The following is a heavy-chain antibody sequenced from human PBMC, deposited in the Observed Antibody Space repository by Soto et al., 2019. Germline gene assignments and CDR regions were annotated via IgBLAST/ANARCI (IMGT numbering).Heavy chain of an antibody. V-gene: IGHV4-39*01. J-gene: IGHJ3*02. CDR2: IYYSGST. Sequence: PSLTCTVSGGSISSSSYYWGWIRQPPGKGLEWIGSIYYSGSTYYNPSLKSRVTISVDTSKNQFSLKLSSVTAADTAVYYCARGMATISGAFDIWGQGTMVTVSS. CDR1: GGSISSSSYY. D-gene: IGHD5-12*01. CDR3: ARGMATISGAFDI.